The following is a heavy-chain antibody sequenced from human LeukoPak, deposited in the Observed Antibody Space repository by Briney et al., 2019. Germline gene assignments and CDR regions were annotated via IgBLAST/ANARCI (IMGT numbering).Heavy chain of an antibody. Sequence: LRLSCAASGFTFSDYYMSWIRQPPGKGLEWIGSIYYSGYTYYNASVESRVTISVDTSKNQFSLKLSSVTAADTAVYYCARQKYGDYRNAFDIWGQGRMVTVSS. CDR1: GFTFSDYY. D-gene: IGHD4-17*01. CDR2: IYYSGYT. J-gene: IGHJ3*02. CDR3: ARQKYGDYRNAFDI. V-gene: IGHV4-39*01.